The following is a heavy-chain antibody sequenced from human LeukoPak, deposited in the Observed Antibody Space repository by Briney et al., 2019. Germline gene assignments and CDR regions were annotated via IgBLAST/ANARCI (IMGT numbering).Heavy chain of an antibody. D-gene: IGHD3-3*01. J-gene: IGHJ4*02. CDR1: GGSFSGYY. CDR3: ARGSTYYDFWSGYHFDY. V-gene: IGHV4-34*01. Sequence: SETLSLTCAVYGGSFSGYYWSWIRQPPRKGLEWIGEINHSGSTNYNPSLKSRVTISVDTSKNQFSLKLSSVTAADTAVYYCARGSTYYDFWSGYHFDYWGQGTLVTVSS. CDR2: INHSGST.